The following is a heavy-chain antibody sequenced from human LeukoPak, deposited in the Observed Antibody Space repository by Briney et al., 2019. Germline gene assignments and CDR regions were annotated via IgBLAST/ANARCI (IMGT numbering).Heavy chain of an antibody. CDR2: IGPSRSDI. J-gene: IGHJ4*02. D-gene: IGHD3/OR15-3a*01. CDR3: ARDRDWAFDF. V-gene: IGHV3-48*02. Sequence: GGSLRLSCAASGFTFSSYSMNWVRQAPGKGLEWVSYIGPSRSDISYADSVKGRFAISRDIAENSLFLQMNSLTDEDTAMYYCARDRDWAFDFWGQGVLVTVSS. CDR1: GFTFSSYS.